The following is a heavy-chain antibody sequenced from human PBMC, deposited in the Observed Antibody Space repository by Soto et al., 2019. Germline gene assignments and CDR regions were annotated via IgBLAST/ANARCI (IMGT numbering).Heavy chain of an antibody. Sequence: GGSLRLSCAASGFTFSSYAMIWVRQAPGRGLEWVSGIRHSGGDTYYADSVKGRFTISRDNSKNTLYLQMNSLRAEDTAVYYCAKVTSSERGYSYGSSDYWGQGTLVTVSS. J-gene: IGHJ4*02. CDR3: AKVTSSERGYSYGSSDY. CDR1: GFTFSSYA. CDR2: IRHSGGDT. V-gene: IGHV3-23*01. D-gene: IGHD5-18*01.